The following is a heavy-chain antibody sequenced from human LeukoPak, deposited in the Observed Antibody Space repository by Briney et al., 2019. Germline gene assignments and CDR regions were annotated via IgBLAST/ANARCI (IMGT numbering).Heavy chain of an antibody. CDR2: MNPNSGNT. CDR1: GYTFTSYD. Sequence: GASVKVSCKASGYTFTSYDINWVRQATGQGLEWMGWMNPNSGNTGYAQKFQGRVTITRNTSISTAYMELSSLRSEDTAVYYCARAPSSSYIVLMVYAEFDWFDPWGQGTLVTVSS. V-gene: IGHV1-8*03. D-gene: IGHD2-8*01. J-gene: IGHJ5*02. CDR3: ARAPSSSYIVLMVYAEFDWFDP.